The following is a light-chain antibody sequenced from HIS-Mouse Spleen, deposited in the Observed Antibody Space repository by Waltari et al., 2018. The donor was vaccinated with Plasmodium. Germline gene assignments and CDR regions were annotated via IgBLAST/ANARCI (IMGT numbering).Light chain of an antibody. Sequence: QSALTQPASVSGSPGQSITISCTGTSSDVGSYNLVSWYQQHPGKAPKLMIYEGSNRPSWVSNRFTGSKSGNTASLTISGLQAEDEADYYCCSYAGSSTYVVFGGGTKLTVL. CDR3: CSYAGSSTYVV. CDR2: EGS. CDR1: SSDVGSYNL. V-gene: IGLV2-23*01. J-gene: IGLJ2*01.